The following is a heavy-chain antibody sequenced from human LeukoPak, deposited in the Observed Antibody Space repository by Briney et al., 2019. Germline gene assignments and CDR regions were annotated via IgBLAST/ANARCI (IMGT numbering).Heavy chain of an antibody. J-gene: IGHJ4*02. V-gene: IGHV4-61*02. CDR3: ARGGLQRGGGDFDY. D-gene: IGHD3-16*01. CDR1: GGSISSGSYY. CDR2: IYTGGST. Sequence: TLSLSCTVSGGSISSGSYYCSWGRQPAGKGLEWIGRIYTGGSTNYNPSLKSRVTISVDTSKNQFSRKLCSVTGAAPAGYYCARGGLQRGGGDFDYWGQGTLVTVSS.